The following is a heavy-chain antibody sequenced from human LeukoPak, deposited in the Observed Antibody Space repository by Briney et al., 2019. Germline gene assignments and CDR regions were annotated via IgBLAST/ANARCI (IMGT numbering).Heavy chain of an antibody. Sequence: PGGSLRLSCAASGFTVSSNYMSWVRQAPGKGLEWVSVIYSGGSTYYADSVKGRFTISRDNSKNTLYLQMNSLRAEDTAVYYCAGSSSGYYISEYFQRWGQGTLVTVSS. V-gene: IGHV3-66*01. J-gene: IGHJ1*01. D-gene: IGHD3-22*01. CDR1: GFTVSSNY. CDR2: IYSGGST. CDR3: AGSSSGYYISEYFQR.